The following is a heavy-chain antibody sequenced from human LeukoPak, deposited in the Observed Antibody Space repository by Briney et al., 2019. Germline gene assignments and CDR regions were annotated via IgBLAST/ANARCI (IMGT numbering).Heavy chain of an antibody. D-gene: IGHD3-22*01. CDR1: GYFFTAYY. CDR3: ARAGRGSGYYTVDY. J-gene: IGHJ4*02. CDR2: IHPNNGDT. V-gene: IGHV1-2*06. Sequence: ASVKVSCKTSGYFFTAYYLHWVRQAPGQGLEWMGRIHPNNGDTNYAQKFQDRVTMTRETSISTAYMELSSLRSDDTAIYYCARAGRGSGYYTVDYWGQGPLVTVSS.